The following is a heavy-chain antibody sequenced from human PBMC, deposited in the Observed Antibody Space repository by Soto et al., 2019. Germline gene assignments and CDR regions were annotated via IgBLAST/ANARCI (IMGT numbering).Heavy chain of an antibody. V-gene: IGHV3-9*01. CDR1: GFIFDDYA. J-gene: IGHJ3*02. D-gene: IGHD6-13*01. CDR2: ISWNSASK. CDR3: AKDMYSSSWYAFDI. Sequence: TGWSLRLSCAASGFIFDDYAMHWVRQGPGKGLEWVSVISWNSASKGYADYVKGRFTISRDNTKNSLYLQMSSLRAEDTALYYCAKDMYSSSWYAFDIWGQGTVGTVSS.